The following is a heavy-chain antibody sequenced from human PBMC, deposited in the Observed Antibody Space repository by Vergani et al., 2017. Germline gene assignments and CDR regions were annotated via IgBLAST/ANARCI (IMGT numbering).Heavy chain of an antibody. Sequence: EVQLVQSGAEVKKPGESLRISCKGSGYSFTSYWISWVRQMPGKGLEWIGYIYYSGTTYYNPSLESRLTISLDTSENHLSLKLTSVTAADTAVYYCARQKDYYMDVWGKGATVTVS. V-gene: IGHV5-10-1*01. CDR2: IYYSGTT. CDR3: ARQKDYYMDV. J-gene: IGHJ6*03. CDR1: GYSFTSYW.